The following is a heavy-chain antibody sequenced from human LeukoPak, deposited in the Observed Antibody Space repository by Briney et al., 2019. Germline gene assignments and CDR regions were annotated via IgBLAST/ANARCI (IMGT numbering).Heavy chain of an antibody. V-gene: IGHV4-34*01. CDR1: GGSFSGYY. CDR2: INHSGST. D-gene: IGHD6-6*01. CDR3: ARGLGSSSLGGY. J-gene: IGHJ4*02. Sequence: SETLSLTCAVYGGSFSGYYWSWIRQPPGKGLEWIGEINHSGSTNYNPSLKSRVTISVDTSKNQFSLMLSSVTAADTAVYYCARGLGSSSLGGYWGQGTLVTVSS.